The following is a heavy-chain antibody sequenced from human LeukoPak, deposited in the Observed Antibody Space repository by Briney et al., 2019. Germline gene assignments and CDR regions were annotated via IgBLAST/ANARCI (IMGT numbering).Heavy chain of an antibody. CDR3: AKGRGNSGSMDYFDY. V-gene: IGHV3-23*01. CDR2: ISTSGGST. D-gene: IGHD5-12*01. CDR1: RFTFSTYA. J-gene: IGHJ4*02. Sequence: GGSLRLSCAGSRFTFSTYATSWVRQAPGKGLEYVSVISTSGGSTYYADSVKGRFTISRDNSKNTLYLQMNSLRADDTAVYYCAKGRGNSGSMDYFDYWGQGTLVIVSS.